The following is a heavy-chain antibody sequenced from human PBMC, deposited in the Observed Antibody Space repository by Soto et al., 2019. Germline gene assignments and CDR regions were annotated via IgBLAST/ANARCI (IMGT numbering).Heavy chain of an antibody. CDR2: INPIFGTA. Sequence: QVQLVQSGAEVKKPGSSVKVSCKASGGIFSIYAISWVRQAPGQGLEWMGGINPIFGTANYAQKFQGRVTITADKATITAYMELSSLRYEDTAVYYCASSYGRSGYYFDYWGQGTLVTVSS. CDR1: GGIFSIYA. V-gene: IGHV1-69*06. J-gene: IGHJ4*02. CDR3: ASSYGRSGYYFDY. D-gene: IGHD3-22*01.